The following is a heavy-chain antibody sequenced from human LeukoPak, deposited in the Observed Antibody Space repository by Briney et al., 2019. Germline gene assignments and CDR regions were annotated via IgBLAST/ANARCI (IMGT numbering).Heavy chain of an antibody. D-gene: IGHD4-23*01. J-gene: IGHJ4*02. CDR3: ARCRGGNCDYFDY. V-gene: IGHV4-4*07. Sequence: SETLSLTCTVSDGSISSDYWSWIRQPAGKGLEWIGRIFTSGSTNYNPSLKSRLTMSADTSKNQFSLKLNSVTAADTAVYYCARCRGGNCDYFDYWGQGTLVTVSS. CDR2: IFTSGST. CDR1: DGSISSDY.